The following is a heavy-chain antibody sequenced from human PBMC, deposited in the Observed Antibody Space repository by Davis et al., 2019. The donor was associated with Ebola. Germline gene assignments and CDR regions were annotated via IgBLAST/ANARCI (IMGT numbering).Heavy chain of an antibody. CDR3: ARGVRRWGYCSGGSCYSVPGNWFDP. CDR2: TYYRSKWYN. J-gene: IGHJ5*02. CDR1: GDSVSSNSAA. V-gene: IGHV6-1*01. D-gene: IGHD2-15*01. Sequence: SQTLSLTCAISGDSVSSNSAAWNWIRQSPSRGLEWLGRTYYRSKWYNDYAVSVKSRITINPDTSKNQFSLQLNSVTPEDTAVYYCARGVRRWGYCSGGSCYSVPGNWFDPWGQGTLVTVSS.